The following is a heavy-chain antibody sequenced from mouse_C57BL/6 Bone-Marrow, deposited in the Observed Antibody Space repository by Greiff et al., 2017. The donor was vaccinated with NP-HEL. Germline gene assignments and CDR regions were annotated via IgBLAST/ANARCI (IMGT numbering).Heavy chain of an antibody. D-gene: IGHD3-2*02. V-gene: IGHV5-17*01. Sequence: EVKLMESGGGLVKPGGSLKLSCAASGFTFSDYGMHWVRQAPEKGLEWVAYISSGSSTIYYADTVKGRFTISRDNAKNTLFLQMTSLRSEDTAMYYCARESDSSGYYAMDYWGQGTSVTVSS. CDR3: ARESDSSGYYAMDY. J-gene: IGHJ4*01. CDR2: ISSGSSTI. CDR1: GFTFSDYG.